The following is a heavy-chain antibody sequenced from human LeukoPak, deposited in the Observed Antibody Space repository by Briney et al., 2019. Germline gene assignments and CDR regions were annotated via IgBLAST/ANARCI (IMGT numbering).Heavy chain of an antibody. D-gene: IGHD6-13*01. CDR1: GLIFSTCG. CDR3: AKQMMERQQYYYMDV. Sequence: GGSLRLSCVASGLIFSTCGMHWVRQAPGKGLEWLTHKRYDESATCYADSVKGRFTISRENSKNTLYLQMNSLRGEDTAVYYCAKQMMERQQYYYMDVWGKGTSVTVSS. CDR2: KRYDESAT. V-gene: IGHV3-30*02. J-gene: IGHJ6*03.